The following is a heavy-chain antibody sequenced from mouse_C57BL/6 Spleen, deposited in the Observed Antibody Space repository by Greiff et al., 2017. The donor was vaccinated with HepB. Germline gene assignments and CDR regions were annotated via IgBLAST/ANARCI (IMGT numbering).Heavy chain of an antibody. CDR3: ARSGGYDEGGYYFDY. CDR2: IDPSDSYT. V-gene: IGHV1-69*01. CDR1: GYTFTSYW. J-gene: IGHJ2*01. D-gene: IGHD2-2*01. Sequence: QVQLKQPGAELVMPGASVKLSCKASGYTFTSYWMHWVKQRPGQGLEWIGEIDPSDSYTNYNQKFKGKSTLTVDKSSSTAYMQLSSLTSEDSAVYYCARSGGYDEGGYYFDYWGQGTTLTVSS.